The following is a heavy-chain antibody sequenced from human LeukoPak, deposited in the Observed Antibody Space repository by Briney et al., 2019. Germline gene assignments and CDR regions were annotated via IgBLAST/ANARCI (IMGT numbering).Heavy chain of an antibody. CDR3: ASEAPSNYSPLWYYYYMDV. J-gene: IGHJ6*03. V-gene: IGHV4-61*02. CDR2: IYTSGST. D-gene: IGHD4-11*01. CDR1: GGSISSGSYY. Sequence: PSETLSLTCTVSGGSISSGSYYWSWIRQPAGKGLEWIGRIYTSGSTNYNPSLKSRVTISVDTSKNQFSLKPSSVTAADTAVYYCASEAPSNYSPLWYYYYMDVWGKGTTVTVSS.